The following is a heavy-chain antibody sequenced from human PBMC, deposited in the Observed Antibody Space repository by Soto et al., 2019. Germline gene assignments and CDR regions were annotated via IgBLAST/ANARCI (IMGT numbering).Heavy chain of an antibody. Sequence: SETLSLTCTVSGGSITSSSYYWGWIRQPPGKGLDWIGSIYYSGSTYYNPSLKSRVTISLDTSKNQFSLKLSSVTAADTAVYYCATQEVGGSYVYTFDPWGQGTLVTVSS. D-gene: IGHD1-26*01. V-gene: IGHV4-39*01. CDR3: ATQEVGGSYVYTFDP. J-gene: IGHJ5*02. CDR2: IYYSGST. CDR1: GGSITSSSYY.